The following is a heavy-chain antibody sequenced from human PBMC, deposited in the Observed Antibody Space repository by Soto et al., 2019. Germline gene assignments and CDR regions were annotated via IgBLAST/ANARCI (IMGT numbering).Heavy chain of an antibody. CDR1: GFTFSSYS. V-gene: IGHV3-30*03. CDR2: ISYDGSDR. J-gene: IGHJ6*02. CDR3: ARATNYYYAMDV. Sequence: PGGSLRLSCAASGFTFSSYSMNWVRQAPGKGLQWVAFISYDGSDRYYEDSVKGRFTISRGNSKNTLYLQINSLKTEDTAVYYCARATNYYYAMDVWGQGTTVTVSS.